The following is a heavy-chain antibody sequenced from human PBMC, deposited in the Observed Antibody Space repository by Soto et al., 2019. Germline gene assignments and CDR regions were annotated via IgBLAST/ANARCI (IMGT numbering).Heavy chain of an antibody. D-gene: IGHD3-9*01. CDR3: AHRPHRGYDILTGLYNWFDP. Sequence: SGPTLVNPTQTLTLTCTFSGFSLSTSGVGVGWIRQPPGKALEWLALIYWDDDKRYSPSLKSRLTITKDTSKNQVVLTMTNMDPVDTATYYRAHRPHRGYDILTGLYNWFDPWGQGTLVTVSS. J-gene: IGHJ5*02. CDR2: IYWDDDK. V-gene: IGHV2-5*02. CDR1: GFSLSTSGVG.